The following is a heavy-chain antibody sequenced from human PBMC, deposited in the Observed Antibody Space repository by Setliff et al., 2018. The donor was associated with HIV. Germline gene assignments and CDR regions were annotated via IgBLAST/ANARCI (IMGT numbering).Heavy chain of an antibody. D-gene: IGHD3-10*01. J-gene: IGHJ3*02. CDR1: GFTFSSYG. V-gene: IGHV3-30*02. CDR3: AWGHYGSGTYGPI. Sequence: GSLRLSCAASGFTFSSYGMHWVRQAPGKGLEWVAFIRYDGSNKYYADSVKGRFTISRDNSKNTLYVQMNSLRAEDTAVYYCAWGHYGSGTYGPIWGQGTMVTVSS. CDR2: IRYDGSNK.